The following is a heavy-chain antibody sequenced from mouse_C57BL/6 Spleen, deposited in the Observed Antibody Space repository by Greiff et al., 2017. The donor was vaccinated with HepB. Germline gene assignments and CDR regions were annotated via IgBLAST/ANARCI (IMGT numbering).Heavy chain of an antibody. CDR1: GYTFTSYW. D-gene: IGHD2-5*01. Sequence: QVQLQQPGAELVRPGSSVKLSCKASGYTFTSYWMHWVKQRPIQGLEWIGNIDPSDSETHYNQKFKDKATLTVDKSSSTAYMQLSSLTSEDSAVYYCARTDSNYGFAYWGQGTLSLSLQ. V-gene: IGHV1-52*01. CDR3: ARTDSNYGFAY. J-gene: IGHJ3*01. CDR2: IDPSDSET.